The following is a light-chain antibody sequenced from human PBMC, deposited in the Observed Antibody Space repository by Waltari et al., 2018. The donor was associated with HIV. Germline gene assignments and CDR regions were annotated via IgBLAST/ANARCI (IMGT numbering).Light chain of an antibody. V-gene: IGKV3-11*01. J-gene: IGKJ4*01. Sequence: EIVFTQSPATLSLSPGERATLSCRASQSVRSYLAWYQHKPGQAPRLLIYDASNRATGIPARFSGSGSGTDFTLTISSLEPEDFAVYYCQQRNNWPPLTFGGGTKVEIK. CDR3: QQRNNWPPLT. CDR2: DAS. CDR1: QSVRSY.